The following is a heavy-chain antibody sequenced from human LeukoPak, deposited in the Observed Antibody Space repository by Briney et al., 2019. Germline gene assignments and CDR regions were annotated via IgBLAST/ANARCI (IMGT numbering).Heavy chain of an antibody. D-gene: IGHD1-20*01. CDR1: GSTFSSYG. Sequence: GGTLRLSCAGSGSTFSSYGMHWVRQAPGKGLEWVAVISYDGSNKYYADSVRGRFTISRDNSKNTLYLHMNSLRPEDTAVYYCAKSRHPYNWNDGAFFDYWGQGTLVTVSS. CDR2: ISYDGSNK. CDR3: AKSRHPYNWNDGAFFDY. J-gene: IGHJ4*02. V-gene: IGHV3-30*18.